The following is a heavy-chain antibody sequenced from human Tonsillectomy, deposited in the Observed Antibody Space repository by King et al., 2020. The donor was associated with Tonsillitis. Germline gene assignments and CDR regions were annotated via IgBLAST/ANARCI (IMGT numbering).Heavy chain of an antibody. CDR1: GGSISSSSYY. J-gene: IGHJ6*02. D-gene: IGHD1-26*01. CDR2: IYYSGST. CDR3: ARVYGGVYFYYGMDV. V-gene: IGHV4-39*01. Sequence: MQLQESGPGLVKPSETLSLTCTVSGGSISSSSYYWGWIRQPPGKGLEWIGSIYYSGSTYYNPSLKSRVTISVDSSKNQFSLKLSSVTAADTAVYYCARVYGGVYFYYGMDVWGQGTTVTASS.